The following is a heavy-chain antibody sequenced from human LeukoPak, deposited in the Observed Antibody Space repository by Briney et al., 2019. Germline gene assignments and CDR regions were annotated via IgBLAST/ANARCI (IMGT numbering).Heavy chain of an antibody. Sequence: GGCLRLSCAACGFTFSRYSMSWVRQAPGRGVDWVLVISGMGGRTLYVESVKDRLTIPVDILKNILYLQMNSLRAEDTVVYYCAKDATVNIVVVPAANSWGQGTLVTVSS. CDR1: GFTFSRYS. CDR3: AKDATVNIVVVPAANS. CDR2: ISGMGGRT. J-gene: IGHJ4*02. V-gene: IGHV3-23*01. D-gene: IGHD2-2*01.